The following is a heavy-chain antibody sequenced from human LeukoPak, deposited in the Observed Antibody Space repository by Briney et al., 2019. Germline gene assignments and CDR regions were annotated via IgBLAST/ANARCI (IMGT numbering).Heavy chain of an antibody. CDR2: ISGSSSYI. CDR3: ARNYYYDSSGANPNFDY. J-gene: IGHJ4*02. D-gene: IGHD3-22*01. CDR1: GFTFSSYS. Sequence: GGSVRLSCAASGFTFSSYSMNWVRQAPGKGLEWVSSISGSSSYIYYADSVKGRFTISRDNAKNSLYLQMNSLRAEDTAVYYCARNYYYDSSGANPNFDYWGQGTLVTVSP. V-gene: IGHV3-21*01.